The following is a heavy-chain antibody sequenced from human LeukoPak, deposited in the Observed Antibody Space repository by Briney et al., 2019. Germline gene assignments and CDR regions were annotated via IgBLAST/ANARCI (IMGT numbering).Heavy chain of an antibody. J-gene: IGHJ4*02. D-gene: IGHD3-22*01. V-gene: IGHV3-23*01. CDR2: LSGGGGDT. CDR3: AKDRYYDSRRAYDY. CDR1: GCTFSSYA. Sequence: SGGSLILSWAAAGCTFSSYAMSWVRQAPGKGQELVSSLSGGGGDTYYADSVNGRFTISRDNSKKTLYLQMNSLRAEDTAVYYCAKDRYYDSRRAYDYWGQGTLVTVSS.